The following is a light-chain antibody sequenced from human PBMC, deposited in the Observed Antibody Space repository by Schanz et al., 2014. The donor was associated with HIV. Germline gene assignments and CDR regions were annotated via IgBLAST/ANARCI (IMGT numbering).Light chain of an antibody. CDR3: CSFAGTIGV. Sequence: QSALTQPPSASGSPGQSVTISCTGTSRDIGSYNFVSWYQHHPAEPPKLIIYEVNKRPSGVPNRFSGSKSGNTASLTVSGLQADDEADYYCCSFAGTIGVFGGGTKVTVL. CDR1: SRDIGSYNF. V-gene: IGLV2-8*01. CDR2: EVN. J-gene: IGLJ3*02.